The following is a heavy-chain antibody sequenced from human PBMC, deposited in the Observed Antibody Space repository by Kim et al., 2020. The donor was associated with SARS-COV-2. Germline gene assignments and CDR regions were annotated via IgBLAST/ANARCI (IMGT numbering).Heavy chain of an antibody. V-gene: IGHV1-69*13. D-gene: IGHD2-2*01. J-gene: IGHJ6*02. CDR2: IIPIFGTA. CDR1: GGTFSSYA. Sequence: SVKVSCKASGGTFSSYAISWVRQAPGQGIEWMGGIIPIFGTANYAQKFQGRVTITADESTSTAYMELSSLRSEDTAVYYCARGGKSAINYYYYYGMDVWGQGTTVTVSS. CDR3: ARGGKSAINYYYYYGMDV.